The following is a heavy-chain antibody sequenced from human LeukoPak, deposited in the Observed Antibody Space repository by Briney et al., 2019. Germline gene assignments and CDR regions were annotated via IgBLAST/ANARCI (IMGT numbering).Heavy chain of an antibody. CDR1: RFSFSSYG. D-gene: IGHD2-15*01. CDR3: ARDRCSGGGCYFYYMDV. J-gene: IGHJ6*03. V-gene: IGHV3-23*01. CDR2: ISGSGGST. Sequence: PGGSLRLSCAASRFSFSSYGMSWVRQAPGKGLEWVSAISGSGGSTYDADSVKGRFTISRDNSKNTLYLQMNSLSAEDTAVYYCARDRCSGGGCYFYYMDVWGKGTTVAISS.